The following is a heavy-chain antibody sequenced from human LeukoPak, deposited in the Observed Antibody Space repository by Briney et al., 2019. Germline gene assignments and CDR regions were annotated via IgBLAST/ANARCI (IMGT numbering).Heavy chain of an antibody. Sequence: GGSLRLSCAASEXTFSSYGMHWVRQAPGKGLEWVADISYDGSNKYYADSVKGRFTISRDNSKNTLFLQMNSLRAEDTAVYYCAKDQGYEEAMTRGYFDYWGQGTLVTVSS. CDR2: ISYDGSNK. V-gene: IGHV3-30*18. CDR3: AKDQGYEEAMTRGYFDY. D-gene: IGHD2-2*01. J-gene: IGHJ4*02. CDR1: EXTFSSYG.